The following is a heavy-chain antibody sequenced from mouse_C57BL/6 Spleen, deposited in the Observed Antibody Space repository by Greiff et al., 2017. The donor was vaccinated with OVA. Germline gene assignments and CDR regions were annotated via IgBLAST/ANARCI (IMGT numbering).Heavy chain of an antibody. CDR1: GYTFTSYW. J-gene: IGHJ1*03. Sequence: QVQLQQPGAELVMPGASVKLSCKASGYTFTSYWMHWVKQRPGQGLEWIGEIDPSDSYTNYNQKFKGKSTLTVDKSSSTAYMQLSSLTSEDSAVYYCARRGSSPWYFDVWGTGTTVTVSS. D-gene: IGHD1-3*01. CDR2: IDPSDSYT. CDR3: ARRGSSPWYFDV. V-gene: IGHV1-69*01.